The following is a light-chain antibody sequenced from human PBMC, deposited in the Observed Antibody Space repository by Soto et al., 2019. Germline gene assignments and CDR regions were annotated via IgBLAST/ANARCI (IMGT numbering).Light chain of an antibody. CDR2: ANN. CDR1: SSNIGSEH. J-gene: IGLJ3*02. V-gene: IGLV1-44*01. CDR3: AAWDDSLKGWV. Sequence: QSVLTQPPSASGTPGQRVTISCSGSSSNIGSEHVNWYQQVPGTAPKLLIYANNQRPSGVPDRFSVSKSGTSASLAIGGLXXXXXXXXYCAAWDDSLKGWVFGGGTKVTVL.